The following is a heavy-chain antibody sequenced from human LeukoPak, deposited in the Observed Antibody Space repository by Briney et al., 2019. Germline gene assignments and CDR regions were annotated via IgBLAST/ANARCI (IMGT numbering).Heavy chain of an antibody. CDR3: ARKDYFDY. CDR1: GYTFTGYY. V-gene: IGHV1-2*02. J-gene: IGHJ4*02. CDR2: INPNSGGT. Sequence: ASVEVSCKASGYTFTGYYMHWVRRAPGQGLEWMGWINPNSGGTNYAQKFQGRVTMTRDTSISTAYMELSRLTSDDTAIYYCARKDYFDYWGQGTLVTVSS.